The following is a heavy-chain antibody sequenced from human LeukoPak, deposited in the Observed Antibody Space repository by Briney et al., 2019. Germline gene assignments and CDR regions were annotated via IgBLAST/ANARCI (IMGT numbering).Heavy chain of an antibody. Sequence: ASVKVSCKASGYTFTSYDINWVRQATGQGLEWMGWMNTNSGNTGYAQKFQGRVTMTRNTSISTAYMELSSLRSEDTAVYYCARVESSSWYRYYYMDVWGKATTVTVSS. CDR3: ARVESSSWYRYYYMDV. CDR2: MNTNSGNT. V-gene: IGHV1-8*01. J-gene: IGHJ6*03. CDR1: GYTFTSYD. D-gene: IGHD6-13*01.